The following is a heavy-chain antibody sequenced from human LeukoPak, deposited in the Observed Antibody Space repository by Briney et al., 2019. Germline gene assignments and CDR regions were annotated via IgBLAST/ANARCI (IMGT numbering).Heavy chain of an antibody. Sequence: SVTLSLICAVYGGSFSGYYWSWIRQPPGKGLEWIGEINHSGRTNYNPSRKSRVTISVDTSKNQFSLKLSSVTAADTAVYYCARAGDSSGYSDYWGQGILVTVSS. J-gene: IGHJ4*02. D-gene: IGHD3-22*01. CDR2: INHSGRT. V-gene: IGHV4-34*01. CDR3: ARAGDSSGYSDY. CDR1: GGSFSGYY.